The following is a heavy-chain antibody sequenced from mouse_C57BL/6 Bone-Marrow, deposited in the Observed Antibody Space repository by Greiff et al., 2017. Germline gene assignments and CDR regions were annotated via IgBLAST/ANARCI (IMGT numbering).Heavy chain of an antibody. D-gene: IGHD1-1*01. CDR1: GYTFTSYW. J-gene: IGHJ2*01. Sequence: VQLQQPGAELVRPGSSVKLSCKASGYTFTSYWMHWVKQRPIQGLEWIGNIDPSDSETHYNQKFKDKATLTVDKSSSTAYMQLSSLTSEDSAVYYCAVITTVVATLDFDYWGQGTTLTVSS. V-gene: IGHV1-52*01. CDR3: AVITTVVATLDFDY. CDR2: IDPSDSET.